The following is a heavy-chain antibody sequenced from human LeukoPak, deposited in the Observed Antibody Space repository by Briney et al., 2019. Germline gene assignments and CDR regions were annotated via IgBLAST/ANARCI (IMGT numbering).Heavy chain of an antibody. CDR2: ISDNSYWI. J-gene: IGHJ4*02. Sequence: GGSLRLSCAASGFTFSTYSMSWVRQAPGKGLEWVSSISDNSYWIYYADSVEGRFIISRDNAKNSLYLQMNSLRGEDTAVYYCARDVALSTYHFDSSGLLDCWGQGTLVTVSS. D-gene: IGHD3-22*01. CDR3: ARDVALSTYHFDSSGLLDC. CDR1: GFTFSTYS. V-gene: IGHV3-21*01.